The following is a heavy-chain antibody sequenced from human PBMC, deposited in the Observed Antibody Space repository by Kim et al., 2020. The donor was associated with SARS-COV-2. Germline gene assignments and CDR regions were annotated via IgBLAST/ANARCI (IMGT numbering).Heavy chain of an antibody. CDR3: AKDLYYYDSSGPKDY. J-gene: IGHJ4*02. CDR2: IYSGGSST. Sequence: GGSLRLSCAASGFTFSSYAMSWVRQAPGKGLEWVSVIYSGGSSTYYADSVKGRFTISRDNSKNTLYLQMNSLRAEDTAVYYCAKDLYYYDSSGPKDYWGQGTLVTVSS. D-gene: IGHD3-22*01. CDR1: GFTFSSYA. V-gene: IGHV3-23*03.